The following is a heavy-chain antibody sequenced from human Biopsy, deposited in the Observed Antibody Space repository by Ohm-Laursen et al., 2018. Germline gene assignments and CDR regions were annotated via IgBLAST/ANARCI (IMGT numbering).Heavy chain of an antibody. D-gene: IGHD2-8*01. V-gene: IGHV3-21*01. Sequence: SLRLSCSASGFTFSGFSMNWVRRAPGKGLEWVSSISAIGNHIYYTDSVKGRFTVSRDNGKNSLDLQMNSLRGEDTAVYYCARDGEAKYCRHGVCPSDYWGQGTLVTVSS. CDR3: ARDGEAKYCRHGVCPSDY. J-gene: IGHJ4*02. CDR2: ISAIGNHI. CDR1: GFTFSGFS.